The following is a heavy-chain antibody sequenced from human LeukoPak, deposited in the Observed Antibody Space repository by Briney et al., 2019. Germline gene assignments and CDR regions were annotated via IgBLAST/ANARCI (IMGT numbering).Heavy chain of an antibody. CDR2: IKEEGSAK. CDR1: GFTLSRIW. V-gene: IGHV3-7*04. Sequence: GESLRLSCAASGFTLSRIWMSWVRQAPGEVLEWVANIKEEGSAKLCVDSVKGQFTISRDNAKTSPYLQMNSMRAEDTAVFYCARDGTYTDYDPDFDIWGQGTLVTVSS. D-gene: IGHD5-12*01. J-gene: IGHJ4*02. CDR3: ARDGTYTDYDPDFDI.